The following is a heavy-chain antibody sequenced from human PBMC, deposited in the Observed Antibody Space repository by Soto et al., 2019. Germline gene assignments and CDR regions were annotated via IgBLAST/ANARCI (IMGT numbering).Heavy chain of an antibody. CDR1: GGTFSSYA. CDR2: IIPIFGTA. J-gene: IGHJ6*02. D-gene: IGHD1-1*01. CDR3: ATSWKVSDTCICYYGFDV. V-gene: IGHV1-69*13. Sequence: SVKVSCKASGGTFSSYAISWVRQAPGQGLEWMGGIIPIFGTANYAQKFQGRVTITADESTSTAYMELSSLRSEDTAVYYCATSWKVSDTCICYYGFDVWGQGTTVTVSS.